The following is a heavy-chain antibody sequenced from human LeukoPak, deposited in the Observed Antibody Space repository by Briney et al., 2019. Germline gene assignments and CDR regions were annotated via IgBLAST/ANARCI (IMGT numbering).Heavy chain of an antibody. Sequence: PGGSLRLSCAASGFTFDDYAMHWVRQAPGKGLEWVSLISWDGGSTYYADSVKGRFTISRDNSKNSLYLQMNSLRAEDTALYYCAKDALSGYYSGYYYYYMDVWGKGTTVTVSS. J-gene: IGHJ6*03. CDR2: ISWDGGST. CDR3: AKDALSGYYSGYYYYYMDV. V-gene: IGHV3-43D*03. CDR1: GFTFDDYA. D-gene: IGHD3-22*01.